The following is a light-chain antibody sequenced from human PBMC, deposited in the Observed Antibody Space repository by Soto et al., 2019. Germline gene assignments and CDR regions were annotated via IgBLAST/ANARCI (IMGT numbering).Light chain of an antibody. V-gene: IGKV2-28*01. Sequence: DIVMIQSPLSLPVTPGEPASISCRSSQSLLHSNGYNYLDWYLQKPGQSPQLLIYLGSNRASGVPDRFSGSGSGPDCTLRISRVEAEDVGVYYCMQALLTPYTFGQGAKLQIK. CDR3: MQALLTPYT. J-gene: IGKJ2*01. CDR2: LGS. CDR1: QSLLHSNGYNY.